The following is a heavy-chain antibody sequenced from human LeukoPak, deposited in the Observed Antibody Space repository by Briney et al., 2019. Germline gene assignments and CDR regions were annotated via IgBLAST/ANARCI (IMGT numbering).Heavy chain of an antibody. CDR2: TSYDGSKE. D-gene: IGHD3-3*01. CDR1: GFTFSRYA. J-gene: IGHJ5*02. CDR3: ARGISYEWLPGNWFDP. Sequence: GGSLRLSCAASGFTFSRYAMHWVREAPGKGLVWVAVTSYDGSKENYADSVKGRFTISRDNSKNTLYLQTNSLRAEDTAVYYCARGISYEWLPGNWFDPWGQGTLVTVSS. V-gene: IGHV3-30*01.